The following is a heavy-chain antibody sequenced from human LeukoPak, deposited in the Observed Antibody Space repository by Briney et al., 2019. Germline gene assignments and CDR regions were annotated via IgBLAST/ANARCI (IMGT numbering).Heavy chain of an antibody. D-gene: IGHD4-23*01. CDR3: ARDHYGGNSWDWYFDL. CDR1: GFSFSTYT. V-gene: IGHV3-30-3*01. J-gene: IGHJ2*01. Sequence: GGSLRLSCAASGFSFSTYTMNWVRQAPGKGLERVAGIQHDGGRTYYADPVKGRFTISRDNSKNTLYLEMNSLTPEDTALYYCARDHYGGNSWDWYFDLWGRGILVTVSS. CDR2: IQHDGGRT.